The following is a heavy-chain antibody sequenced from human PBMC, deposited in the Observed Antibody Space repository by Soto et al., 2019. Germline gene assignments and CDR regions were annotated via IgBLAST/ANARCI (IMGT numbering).Heavy chain of an antibody. V-gene: IGHV3-7*03. CDR3: ARDGLLFSGPYRPSRFDY. CDR1: GFKFSDYW. J-gene: IGHJ4*02. CDR2: IKHDTSEA. Sequence: PVGSLRLSCAASGFKFSDYWMSWVRQAPGKGLEWVGNIKHDTSEAHYADSVKGRFTITRDNIKNFLFLQMNGLRSDDTASYYCARDGLLFSGPYRPSRFDYWGLGTLVTAPQ. D-gene: IGHD3-16*02.